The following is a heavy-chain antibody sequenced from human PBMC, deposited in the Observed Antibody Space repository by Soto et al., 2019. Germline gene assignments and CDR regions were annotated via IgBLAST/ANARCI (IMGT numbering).Heavy chain of an antibody. CDR3: ARQRRYYYDSSGYPDY. CDR2: VFYSGST. Sequence: QLRLQESGPRLVKPSETLSLTCDVSGGSVTNTSYYWGWIRQPPGKGLEWIGSVFYSGSTFYNPSVKSRVTVSVDTSKNQFFLKRNSVTAADTAVYYCARQRRYYYDSSGYPDYWGQGTLVTVSS. D-gene: IGHD3-22*01. J-gene: IGHJ4*02. CDR1: GGSVTNTSYY. V-gene: IGHV4-39*01.